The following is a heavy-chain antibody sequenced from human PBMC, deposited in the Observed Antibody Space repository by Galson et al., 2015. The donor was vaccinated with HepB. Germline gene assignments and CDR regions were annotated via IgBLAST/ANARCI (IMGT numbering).Heavy chain of an antibody. CDR2: ISAYNGNT. J-gene: IGHJ6*02. D-gene: IGHD6-13*01. V-gene: IGHV1-18*01. Sequence: SVKVSCKASGYTFTDYGISWVRQAPGQGLKWMGWISAYNGNTNYAQKFQDRVTMTTDTSTSTAYMELRSLRSDDTAVYYCARAPYSSSWQLSPYYGMDVWGQGTTVTVSS. CDR1: GYTFTDYG. CDR3: ARAPYSSSWQLSPYYGMDV.